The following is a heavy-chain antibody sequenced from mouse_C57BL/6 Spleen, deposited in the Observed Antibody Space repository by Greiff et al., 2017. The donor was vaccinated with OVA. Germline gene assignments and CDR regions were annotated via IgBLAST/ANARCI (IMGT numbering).Heavy chain of an antibody. D-gene: IGHD2-2*01. CDR3: ARQGGYDTNWWFDV. CDR1: GFTFSSYC. CDR2: ISSGGSYT. Sequence: DVLLLESGADLVKPGGSLKLSCAASGFTFSSYCMSWVRQTPDKRLEWVATISSGGSYTYYPDSVKGRVTISRDKSTNTLYLQLSILTSEDTAMYYCARQGGYDTNWWFDVWGTGTTVTVSS. J-gene: IGHJ1*03. V-gene: IGHV5-6*01.